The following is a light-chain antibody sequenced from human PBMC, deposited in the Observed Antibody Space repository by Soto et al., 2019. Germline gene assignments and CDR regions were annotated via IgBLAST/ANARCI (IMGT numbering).Light chain of an antibody. Sequence: QTVVTQPPSVSGAPGQRVTISCTGGSSNIGAGYDVHWYQQLPGTAPKLLIYGNINRPSGVPDRFSGSKSGTSASLAITGLQAEDEADFYCQSYDSSLSGYVFGTGTKVTVL. CDR3: QSYDSSLSGYV. CDR1: SSNIGAGYD. CDR2: GNI. J-gene: IGLJ1*01. V-gene: IGLV1-40*01.